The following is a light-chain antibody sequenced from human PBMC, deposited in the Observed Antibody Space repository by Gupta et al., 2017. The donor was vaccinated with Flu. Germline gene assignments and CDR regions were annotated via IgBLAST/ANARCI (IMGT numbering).Light chain of an antibody. CDR1: SSNIGAGYD. CDR3: QSYDSSLSAYV. Sequence: QSALTQPPSVSWAAAQTVTVSTTATSSNIGAGYDVNWYQHLPGTAPKLLIYANNDRPSGVPDRFSGSKSGISASLAITGLQAEDEADFYCQSYDSSLSAYVFGAGTKVTVL. J-gene: IGLJ1*01. CDR2: ANN. V-gene: IGLV1-40*01.